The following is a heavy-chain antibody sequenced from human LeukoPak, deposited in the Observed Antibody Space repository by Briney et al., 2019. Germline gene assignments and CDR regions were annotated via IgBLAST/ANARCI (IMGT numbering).Heavy chain of an antibody. CDR2: IDWDDDK. D-gene: IGHD6-13*01. CDR1: GFLLSTSGMC. V-gene: IGHV2-70*11. CDR3: ARIAGIAAAGIYYYGMDV. Sequence: SGPTLANPTQTLTLTCTFSGFLLSTSGMCVCWIRQPPGKALEWLARIDWDDDKYYSTSLKTRLTISKDTSKNQVVLTMTNMDPVDTATYYCARIAGIAAAGIYYYGMDVWGQRTTVTVSS. J-gene: IGHJ6*02.